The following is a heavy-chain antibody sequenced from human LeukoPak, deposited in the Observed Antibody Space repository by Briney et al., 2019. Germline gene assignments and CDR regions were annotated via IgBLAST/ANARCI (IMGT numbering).Heavy chain of an antibody. J-gene: IGHJ6*03. Sequence: ASVKVSCKASGYTFTSYDINWVRQATGQGLEWMGWVNPNSGNTGYAQKFQGRVTITRNTSISTAYMELSSLRSEDTAVYYCAREGCTNGVCYPYYYYYMDVWGKGTTVTVSS. CDR3: AREGCTNGVCYPYYYYYMDV. CDR1: GYTFTSYD. D-gene: IGHD2-8*01. CDR2: VNPNSGNT. V-gene: IGHV1-8*03.